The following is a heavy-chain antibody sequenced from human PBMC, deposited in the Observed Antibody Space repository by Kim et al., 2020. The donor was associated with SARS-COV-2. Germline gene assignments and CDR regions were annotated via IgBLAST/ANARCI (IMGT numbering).Heavy chain of an antibody. D-gene: IGHD4-17*01. CDR1: GFRLSGYD. V-gene: IGHV3-23*01. CDR3: ARVPNYVNYVNWFDP. J-gene: IGHJ5*02. Sequence: GGSLRLSCAASGFRLSGYDMNWVRLAPGKGLEWVSAISGRGTTYYADSVKGRFTISRDNSRSTLSLQMNSLRVEDTAVYYCARVPNYVNYVNWFDPWGQGTLVTVSS. CDR2: ISGRGTT.